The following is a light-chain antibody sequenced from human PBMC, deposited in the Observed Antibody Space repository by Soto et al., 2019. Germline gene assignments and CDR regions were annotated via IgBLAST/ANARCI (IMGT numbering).Light chain of an antibody. V-gene: IGKV1-5*01. CDR1: QSISGS. CDR2: DAS. Sequence: DIQMTQSPSSLSASERDRVTITCRASQSISGSLNWYQQKPGKAPKLLIYDASSLESGVPSRFSGSRSGTEFTLTISSLQPDDFATYYCQQYNSYSWTFGQGTKVDNK. J-gene: IGKJ1*01. CDR3: QQYNSYSWT.